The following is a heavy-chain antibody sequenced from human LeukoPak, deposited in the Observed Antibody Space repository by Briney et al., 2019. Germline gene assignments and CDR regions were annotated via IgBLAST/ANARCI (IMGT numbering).Heavy chain of an antibody. V-gene: IGHV3-23*01. D-gene: IGHD1-26*01. CDR3: ARDDRIVGATEDY. Sequence: GGSLRLSCAASGFTFSSYGMSWVRQAPGKGLEWVSAISGSGGSTYYADSVKGRFTISRDNAKNSLYLQMNSLRAEDTAVYYCARDDRIVGATEDYWGQGTLVTVSS. CDR2: ISGSGGST. CDR1: GFTFSSYG. J-gene: IGHJ4*02.